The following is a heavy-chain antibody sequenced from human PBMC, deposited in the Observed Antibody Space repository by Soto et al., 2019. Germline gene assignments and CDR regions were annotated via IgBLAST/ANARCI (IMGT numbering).Heavy chain of an antibody. D-gene: IGHD4-4*01. Sequence: PGVSRRLSWATSGFPSRLYDMHWVGQAPGKGLGWVAIISIDGNNKDYGDSGKGRFTISRDNSKNTLYLQMNSLRGEDTAVYYCAKDAYTPIRTTAHDSGGLDHWGRGTLVTVSS. CDR1: GFPSRLYD. J-gene: IGHJ4*02. V-gene: IGHV3-30*18. CDR3: AKDAYTPIRTTAHDSGGLDH. CDR2: ISIDGNNK.